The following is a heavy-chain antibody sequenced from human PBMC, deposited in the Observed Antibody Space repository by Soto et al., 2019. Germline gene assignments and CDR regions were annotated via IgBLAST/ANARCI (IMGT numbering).Heavy chain of an antibody. CDR1: GVSISNYF. J-gene: IGHJ4*02. D-gene: IGHD3-3*01. CDR3: AIGGQDFRSGPFED. Sequence: SETLSLTCTVSGVSISNYFCNWIRHAAGKGLEWIGRIDNSGSTDYNPSLKSRVTMSADTSRNQFSLKLNSVTAADTAVYYCAIGGQDFRSGPFEDWGQGTLVTVS. V-gene: IGHV4-4*07. CDR2: IDNSGST.